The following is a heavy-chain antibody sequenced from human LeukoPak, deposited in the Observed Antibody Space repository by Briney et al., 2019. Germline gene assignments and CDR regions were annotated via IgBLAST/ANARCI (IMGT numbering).Heavy chain of an antibody. D-gene: IGHD6-19*01. CDR2: IYYSGST. J-gene: IGHJ5*02. Sequence: MSSETLSLTCTVSGGSISSYYWSWIRQPPGKGLEWIGYIYYSGSTNYNPSLKSRVTISVDTSKNQFSLKLSSVTAADTAVYYCARHRVAGKGRPNWFDPWGQGTLVTVSS. CDR1: GGSISSYY. V-gene: IGHV4-59*08. CDR3: ARHRVAGKGRPNWFDP.